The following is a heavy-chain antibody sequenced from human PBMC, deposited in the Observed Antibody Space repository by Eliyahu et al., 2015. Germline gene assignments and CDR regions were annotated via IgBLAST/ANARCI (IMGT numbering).Heavy chain of an antibody. J-gene: IGHJ2*01. CDR3: ARGSRDGNWYLDV. V-gene: IGHV1-69*01. D-gene: IGHD1-14*01. CDR2: IIPIFGTT. CDR1: GGTFSNRA. Sequence: QVQLVQSGAEVKKPGSSLKVSCKASGGTFSNRAISWVRQAPGQRLEWMGGIIPIFGTTNYAQQFQGRVTITADGSTSTAYMELSSLRSEDTAIYYCARGSRDGNWYLDVWGHGTLVTVSS.